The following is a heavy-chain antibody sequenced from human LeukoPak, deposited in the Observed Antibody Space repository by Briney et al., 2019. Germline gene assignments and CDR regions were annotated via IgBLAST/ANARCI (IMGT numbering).Heavy chain of an antibody. J-gene: IGHJ4*02. CDR1: GGSFSSYY. D-gene: IGHD1-26*01. V-gene: IGHV4-39*01. CDR2: IYYSGST. CDR3: ARTGPFELLDY. Sequence: SETLSLTCAVYGGSFSSYYWGWIRQPPGKGLEWIGSIYYSGSTYYNPSLKSRVTISVDTSKNQFSLKLSSVTAADTAVYYCARTGPFELLDYWGQGTLVTVSS.